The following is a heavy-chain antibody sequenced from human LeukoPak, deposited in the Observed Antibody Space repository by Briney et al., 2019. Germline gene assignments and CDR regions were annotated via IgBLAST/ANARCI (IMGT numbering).Heavy chain of an antibody. Sequence: GSLRLSCAASGFTFSSYGMHWVRQAPGKGLEWVAFIRYAGSNKYYADSVKGRFTISRDNSKNTLYLQMNSLRAEDTAVYYCAKDREQRATAIDYWGQRTLVTVSS. CDR1: GFTFSSYG. D-gene: IGHD6-25*01. V-gene: IGHV3-30*02. J-gene: IGHJ4*02. CDR2: IRYAGSNK. CDR3: AKDREQRATAIDY.